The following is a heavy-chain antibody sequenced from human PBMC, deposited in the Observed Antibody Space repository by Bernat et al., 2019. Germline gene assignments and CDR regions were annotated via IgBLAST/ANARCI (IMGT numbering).Heavy chain of an antibody. CDR2: IYYSGST. CDR1: GGSISSSSYY. D-gene: IGHD6-13*01. Sequence: QLQLQESGPGLVKPSETLSLTCTVSGGSISSSSYYWGWIRQPPGKGLEWIGSIYYSGSTYYNPSLKSRVTISVDTSKNQFSLKLSSVTAADTAVYYCASGTAAGQQYYFDYWGQGTLVTVSS. CDR3: ASGTAAGQQYYFDY. J-gene: IGHJ4*02. V-gene: IGHV4-39*01.